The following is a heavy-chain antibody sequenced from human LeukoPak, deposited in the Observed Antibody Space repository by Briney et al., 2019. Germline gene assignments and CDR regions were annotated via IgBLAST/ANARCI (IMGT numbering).Heavy chain of an antibody. CDR3: TRDYGVLFDY. J-gene: IGHJ4*02. Sequence: GGSLRLSCAASGFTFSGSALHWVRQASRQGLEWVGRIRSKANSYATSSAASVNGRFTISRDDSKNTAYLQMNSLNTEDTAVYYCTRDYGVLFDYWGQGTLVTVSS. CDR1: GFTFSGSA. CDR2: IRSKANSYAT. D-gene: IGHD4-17*01. V-gene: IGHV3-73*01.